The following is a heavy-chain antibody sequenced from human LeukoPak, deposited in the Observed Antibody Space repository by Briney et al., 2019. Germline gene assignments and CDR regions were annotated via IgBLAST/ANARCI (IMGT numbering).Heavy chain of an antibody. CDR2: MNPNSGNT. D-gene: IGHD6-13*01. CDR3: AREGREAAAGVYGMDV. V-gene: IGHV1-8*01. Sequence: ASVKVSCKASGYTFTSYYINWVRQATGQGLEWVGWMNPNSGNTGYAQKFQGRVTMTRNTSISTAYMELSSLRSEDTAVYYCAREGREAAAGVYGMDVWGQGTTVTVSS. J-gene: IGHJ6*02. CDR1: GYTFTSYY.